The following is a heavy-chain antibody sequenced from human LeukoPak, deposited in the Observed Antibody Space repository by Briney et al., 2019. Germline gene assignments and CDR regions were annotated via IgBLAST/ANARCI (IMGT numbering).Heavy chain of an antibody. CDR2: IYYSGST. D-gene: IGHD3-10*01. V-gene: IGHV4-31*03. CDR1: AGSIRSDNYY. J-gene: IGHJ4*02. CDR3: ARLYGSGSNYLDY. Sequence: SQTLSLTCSVSAGSIRSDNYYWSWIRQFPGKGLEWIGYIYYSGSTYYNPSLKSRVTISLDTSKSHFSLNLNPVTAADTAIYYCARLYGSGSNYLDYWGQGTLVTVSS.